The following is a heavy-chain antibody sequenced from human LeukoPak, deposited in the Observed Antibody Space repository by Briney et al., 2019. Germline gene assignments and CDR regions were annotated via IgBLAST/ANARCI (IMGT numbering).Heavy chain of an antibody. CDR3: ASYYDGSGYYDAFDI. J-gene: IGHJ3*02. Sequence: PGGSLRLSCAGSGFTFSTYWMTWVRQAPGKGPEWVANIKEDGTEKYYVDSVNGRFTISRDNAKKSLYLQMNSLRAEDTAVYYCASYYDGSGYYDAFDIWGQGTMVTVSS. D-gene: IGHD3-22*01. V-gene: IGHV3-7*05. CDR2: IKEDGTEK. CDR1: GFTFSTYW.